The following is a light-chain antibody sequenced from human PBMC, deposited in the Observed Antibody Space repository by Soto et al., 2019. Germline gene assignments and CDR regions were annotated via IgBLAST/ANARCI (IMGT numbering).Light chain of an antibody. CDR1: QTVLLSSNNKNY. V-gene: IGKV4-1*01. J-gene: IGKJ2*01. CDR2: WAS. Sequence: DIVMTQSLDSLAVPLGERATINCKSSQTVLLSSNNKNYLGWYQQKPGQAPKLLIYWASTRESGVPDRFSGSGSGTDFTLTISSLQAEDVAVYYCQQYYSTPKTFGQGTKLEIK. CDR3: QQYYSTPKT.